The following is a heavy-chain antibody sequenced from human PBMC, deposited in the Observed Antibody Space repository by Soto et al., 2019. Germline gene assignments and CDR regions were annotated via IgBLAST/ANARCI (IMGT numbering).Heavy chain of an antibody. V-gene: IGHV4-4*02. J-gene: IGHJ5*02. CDR1: SGSISSSNW. CDR2: IYHSGST. Sequence: QVQLQESGPGLVKPSGTLSLTCAVSSGSISSSNWWSWVRQPPGKGLEWIGEIYHSGSTNYNPSLMSRGTISVDKSKSQFSLKLSSVTAADTAVYYCARLVVVAATNWFDPWGQGTLVTVSS. D-gene: IGHD2-15*01. CDR3: ARLVVVAATNWFDP.